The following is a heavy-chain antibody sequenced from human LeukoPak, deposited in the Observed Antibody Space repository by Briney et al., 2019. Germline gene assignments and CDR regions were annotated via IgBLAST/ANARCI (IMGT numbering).Heavy chain of an antibody. CDR1: GFPFNGYY. V-gene: IGHV1-2*02. CDR2: INPNNGVT. CDR3: ARDGHLCRGDCLDAFDI. D-gene: IGHD2-21*02. Sequence: ASVKVSCKTSGFPFNGYYIHWVRQAPGQGLEWMGWINPNNGVTNYAQKFQGRVTMTRDTPISTTSMELNRLRSDDTAFYYCARDGHLCRGDCLDAFDIWGQGTVVSVSS. J-gene: IGHJ3*02.